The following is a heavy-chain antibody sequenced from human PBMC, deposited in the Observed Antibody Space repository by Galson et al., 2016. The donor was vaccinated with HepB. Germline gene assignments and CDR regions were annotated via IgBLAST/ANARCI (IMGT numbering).Heavy chain of an antibody. J-gene: IGHJ4*02. CDR3: ASDSTYGNF. CDR1: GASVSSTGYY. CDR2: IFYFDNT. Sequence: ETLSLTCTVSGASVSSTGYYWSWIRQPPGKGLEWIGYIFYFDNTNYNPSLKSRVTISVDTSKNQFSLKLNSVTAADTAVYCCASDSTYGNFWGQGTLATVSS. D-gene: IGHD3-10*01. V-gene: IGHV4-61*08.